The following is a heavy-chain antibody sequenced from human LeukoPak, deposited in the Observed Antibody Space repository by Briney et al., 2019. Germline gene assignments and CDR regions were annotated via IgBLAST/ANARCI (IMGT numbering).Heavy chain of an antibody. CDR3: ARDLGGYPFFMDV. CDR2: LDESGRP. V-gene: IGHV4-39*07. Sequence: SETLSLTCSVSGGSTRSGRHHWAWVRQPPGKGLEFIGNLDESGRPYYNAPLKSRVTISEDSSGKQFSLNLSSVTAADTAVYYCARDLGGYPFFMDVWGRGTTVIVSS. D-gene: IGHD2-15*01. J-gene: IGHJ6*03. CDR1: GGSTRSGRHH.